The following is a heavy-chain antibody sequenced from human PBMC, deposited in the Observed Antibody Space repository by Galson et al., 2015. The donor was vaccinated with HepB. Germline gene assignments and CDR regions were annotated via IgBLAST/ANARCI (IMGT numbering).Heavy chain of an antibody. D-gene: IGHD1-26*01. Sequence: SLRLSCAASGFTFSNYAMSWVRQAPGKGLEWVSAISGSGDGTYYADSVKGRFTISRDNSKNTLYLQLNSLRADDTAVYYCAMWEKEVGGWFDPWGQGTLVTVSS. CDR1: GFTFSNYA. J-gene: IGHJ5*02. V-gene: IGHV3-23*01. CDR2: ISGSGDGT. CDR3: AMWEKEVGGWFDP.